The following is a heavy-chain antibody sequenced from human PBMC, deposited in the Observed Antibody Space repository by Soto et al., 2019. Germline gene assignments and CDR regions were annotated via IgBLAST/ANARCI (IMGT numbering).Heavy chain of an antibody. Sequence: SETLSLTCTVSGGSISSGDYYWSWIRQPPGKGLEWIGYIYYSGSTYYNPSLKSRVTISVDTSKDQFSLKLSSVTAADTAVYYCARVDAIAVAGTFFDYWGQGTLVTVSS. J-gene: IGHJ4*02. CDR3: ARVDAIAVAGTFFDY. V-gene: IGHV4-30-4*01. D-gene: IGHD6-19*01. CDR1: GGSISSGDYY. CDR2: IYYSGST.